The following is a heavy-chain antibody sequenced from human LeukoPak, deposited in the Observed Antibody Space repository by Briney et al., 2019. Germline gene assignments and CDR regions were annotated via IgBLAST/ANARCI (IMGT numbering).Heavy chain of an antibody. CDR3: ARHVWYYYDSSGYYYVAYFDY. Sequence: SETLSLTCTVSGGSISSYYWSWIRQPPGKGLEWIGYIYYSGSTNYNPSLKSRVTISVDTSKNQFSLKLSSVTAADTAVYYCARHVWYYYDSSGYYYVAYFDYWGQGTLVTVSS. CDR1: GGSISSYY. D-gene: IGHD3-22*01. CDR2: IYYSGST. J-gene: IGHJ4*02. V-gene: IGHV4-59*08.